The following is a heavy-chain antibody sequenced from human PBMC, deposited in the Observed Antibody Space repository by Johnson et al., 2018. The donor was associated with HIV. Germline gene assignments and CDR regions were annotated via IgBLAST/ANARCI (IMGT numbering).Heavy chain of an antibody. V-gene: IGHV3-74*03. CDR1: GFAFRTYW. D-gene: IGHD2-21*01. CDR3: AKVDCGCDTCAGYDPFDL. CDR2: IYNDGSRT. J-gene: IGHJ3*01. Sequence: VQLVESGGGLVQPGGSLRLSCAASGFAFRTYWMVWVRQVPGKRPVWVARIYNDGSRTTYAASVRGRFTIPRDNAKYTVALQGNSLRVEDTAVYYCAKVDCGCDTCAGYDPFDLWGQGTLVTVSS.